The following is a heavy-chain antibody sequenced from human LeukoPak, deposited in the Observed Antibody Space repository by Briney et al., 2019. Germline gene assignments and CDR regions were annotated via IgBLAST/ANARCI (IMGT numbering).Heavy chain of an antibody. Sequence: SETLSLTCTVSGYSISSGYYWGWIRQPPGKGLEWIGSIYHSGSTYYNPSLKSRVTISVDTSKNQFSLKLSSVTAADTAVYYCARLGRRAIDPWGQGTLVTVSS. D-gene: IGHD3-10*01. CDR1: GYSISSGYY. J-gene: IGHJ5*02. CDR2: IYHSGST. V-gene: IGHV4-38-2*02. CDR3: ARLGRRAIDP.